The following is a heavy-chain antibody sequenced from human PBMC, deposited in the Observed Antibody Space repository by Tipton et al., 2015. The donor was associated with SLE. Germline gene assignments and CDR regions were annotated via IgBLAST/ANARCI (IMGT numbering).Heavy chain of an antibody. D-gene: IGHD3-10*01. Sequence: TLSLTCAVSGYFFSSGHYSGYFRGWIRQPPGKGLEWIGNINYSGTTYYNPSLRSRVSISVDTSKNQFSLKLSSVTAADTAVYYCAKVHTSGSQYLDYWGQGTLVAVSS. CDR1: GYFFSSGHYSGYF. V-gene: IGHV4-39*07. CDR2: INYSGTT. CDR3: AKVHTSGSQYLDY. J-gene: IGHJ4*02.